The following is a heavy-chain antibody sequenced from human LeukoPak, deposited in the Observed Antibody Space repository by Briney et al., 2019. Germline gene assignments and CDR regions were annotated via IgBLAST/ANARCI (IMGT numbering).Heavy chain of an antibody. V-gene: IGHV1-2*02. CDR3: ATVISYYDYVWGSYRITGFDP. J-gene: IGHJ5*02. CDR2: INPNSGGT. CDR1: GYTFTGYY. Sequence: ASMKVSCKASGYTFTGYYMHWVRQAPGQGLEWMGWINPNSGGTNYAQKFQGRVTMTRDTSISTAYMELSRLRSDDTAVYYCATVISYYDYVWGSYRITGFDPWGQGTLVTVSS. D-gene: IGHD3-16*02.